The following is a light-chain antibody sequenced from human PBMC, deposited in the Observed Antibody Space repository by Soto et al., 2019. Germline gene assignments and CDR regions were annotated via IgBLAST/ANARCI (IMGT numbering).Light chain of an antibody. Sequence: EIVLTQSPGTLSLSPGERATLSCRASQSVSSSYLAWYQQKPGHAPRLLIYGASSRATGIPDRFSGSGSVTDFTLTISRLEPEDFAVYYCQQYGSSPPWTFGQGTKVEIK. CDR1: QSVSSSY. J-gene: IGKJ1*01. CDR3: QQYGSSPPWT. CDR2: GAS. V-gene: IGKV3-20*01.